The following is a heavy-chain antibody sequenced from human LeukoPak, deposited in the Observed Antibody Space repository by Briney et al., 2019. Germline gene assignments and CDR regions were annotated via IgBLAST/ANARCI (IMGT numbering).Heavy chain of an antibody. CDR1: GGSISSYY. Sequence: SETLSLTCTVSGGSISSYYWSWIRQPPGKGLEWIGYIYTSGSTNYNPSLKSRVTISVDTSKNQFSLKLSSVTAADTAVSYCARHVRGFFDYWGQGTLVTVSS. CDR3: ARHVRGFFDY. D-gene: IGHD2-15*01. V-gene: IGHV4-4*09. CDR2: IYTSGST. J-gene: IGHJ4*02.